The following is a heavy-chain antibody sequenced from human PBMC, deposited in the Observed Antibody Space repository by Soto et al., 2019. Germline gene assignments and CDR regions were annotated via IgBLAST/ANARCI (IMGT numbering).Heavy chain of an antibody. CDR1: GFTVSSNY. D-gene: IGHD6-19*01. V-gene: IGHV3-53*01. CDR2: IYSGGST. CDR3: ARFPWLKLFDY. J-gene: IGHJ4*02. Sequence: GGSLRLSCAASGFTVSSNYMGWVRQAPGKGLEWVSVIYSGGSTYYADSVKGRFTISRDNSKNTLYLQMNSLRAEDTAVYYCARFPWLKLFDYWGQGTLVTVSS.